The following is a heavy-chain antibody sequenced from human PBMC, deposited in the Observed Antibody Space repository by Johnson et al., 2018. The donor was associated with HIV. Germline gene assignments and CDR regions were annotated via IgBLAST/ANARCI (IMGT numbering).Heavy chain of an antibody. V-gene: IGHV3-9*01. CDR2: ISWNSGII. J-gene: IGHJ3*02. CDR1: RFTFDDYA. CDR3: AKDKAAAGPEAFDI. D-gene: IGHD6-13*01. Sequence: QLVESGGGVVYPGESLRLSCVGSRFTFDDYAIHWVRQAPGKGLDWVSGISWNSGIIGYADSVKGRFSISRDNAKNSLYLQMNSLRAEDTALYYCAKDKAAAGPEAFDIWGQGTMVTVSS.